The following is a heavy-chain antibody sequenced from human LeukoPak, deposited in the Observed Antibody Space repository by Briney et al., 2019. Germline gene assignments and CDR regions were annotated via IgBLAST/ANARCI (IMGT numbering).Heavy chain of an antibody. D-gene: IGHD3-22*01. Sequence: VASVKVSCKASGYTFTGYYMHWVRQAPGQGLEWMGRINPNSGGTNYAQKFQGRVTMTRDTSISTAYMELSRLRSDDTAVYYCARSRNDSSGYYPRPFQHWGQGTLVTVSS. CDR1: GYTFTGYY. V-gene: IGHV1-2*06. CDR2: INPNSGGT. CDR3: ARSRNDSSGYYPRPFQH. J-gene: IGHJ1*01.